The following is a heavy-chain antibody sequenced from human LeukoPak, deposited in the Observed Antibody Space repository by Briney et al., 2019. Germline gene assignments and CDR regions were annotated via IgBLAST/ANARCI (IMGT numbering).Heavy chain of an antibody. V-gene: IGHV4-34*01. CDR3: TRAVAGHPD. D-gene: IGHD6-19*01. CDR2: INHSGYT. CDR1: GVPFSNYY. J-gene: IGHJ4*02. Sequence: PSETLSLTCAVSGVPFSNYYWSWVRQSPRQGLEWIGEINHSGYTNYNPSLKSRVTMSIDTSKNQFSLILTSVTAADAGMYYCTRAVAGHPDWGQGTLVTVSS.